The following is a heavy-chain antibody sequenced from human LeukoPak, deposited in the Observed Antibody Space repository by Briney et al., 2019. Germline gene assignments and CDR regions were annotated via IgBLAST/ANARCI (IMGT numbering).Heavy chain of an antibody. J-gene: IGHJ4*02. CDR2: IFTYNGDT. CDR1: RYTFISYG. Sequence: GASVKVSCKASRYTFISYGISWVRQAPGQGLEWVGWIFTYNGDTKYEKKFQGRVTMTTDSSTNTVYLELRSLRSDDTAVYYCARGKEREPFDFWGQGTLVTVSS. CDR3: ARGKEREPFDF. D-gene: IGHD1-1*01. V-gene: IGHV1-18*01.